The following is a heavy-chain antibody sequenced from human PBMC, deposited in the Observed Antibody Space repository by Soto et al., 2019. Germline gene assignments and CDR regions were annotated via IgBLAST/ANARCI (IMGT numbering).Heavy chain of an antibody. V-gene: IGHV4-34*01. Sequence: QVQLQQWGAGPLKPSETLSLTCAVFGGSLGDFHWSWVRQPPGKGLEFIADIKHQSGFIYYHAALKGGVRVPSDAPKSHFTRRWASWTAAAPAVNFCAAVETVGGSFVFANWGQGTLATVSS. CDR1: GGSLGDFH. J-gene: IGHJ4*02. D-gene: IGHD3-3*01. CDR3: AAVETVGGSFVFAN. CDR2: IKHQSGFI.